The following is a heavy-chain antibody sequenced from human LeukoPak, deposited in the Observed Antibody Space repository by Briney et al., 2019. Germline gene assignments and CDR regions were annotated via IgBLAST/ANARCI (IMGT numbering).Heavy chain of an antibody. CDR2: ISGSSDST. D-gene: IGHD2-21*02. CDR3: ARRYCGDDCYPYYFDY. CDR1: GFTFSTYA. V-gene: IGHV3-23*01. J-gene: IGHJ4*02. Sequence: GGSRRLSCAASGFTFSTYAMSWVRQAPGKGLEWVSAISGSSDSTYHADSVKGRFTVSRDNSKNTLYLQMNSLRVEDTAVYYCARRYCGDDCYPYYFDYWGQGTLVTVSS.